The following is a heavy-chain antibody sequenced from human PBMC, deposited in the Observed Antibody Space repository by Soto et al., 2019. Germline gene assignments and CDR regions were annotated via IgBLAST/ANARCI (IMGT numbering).Heavy chain of an antibody. CDR2: IVPIFGSI. Sequence: QVQLVQSGAEVKKPGSSVKVSCKASGGTFSNYGITWVRQAPGQGPEWMGGIVPIFGSINLAQKFRGRLTIKPDKSTSTVYMELNSLTSEDTAVYYCASRERVDAFDVWGQGTMVTVSS. CDR3: ASRERVDAFDV. CDR1: GGTFSNYG. D-gene: IGHD1-26*01. V-gene: IGHV1-69*06. J-gene: IGHJ3*01.